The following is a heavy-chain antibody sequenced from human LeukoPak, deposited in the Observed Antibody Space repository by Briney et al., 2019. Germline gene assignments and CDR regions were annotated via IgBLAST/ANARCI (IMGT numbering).Heavy chain of an antibody. Sequence: ASVKVSCKASGYTFTSYGISWVRQAPGQGLEWMGWISACNGNTNYAQKLLGRVTMTTDTSTSTAYMELRSLRSDDTAVYYCARDGYGSGSYLWWFDPWGQGTLVTVSS. V-gene: IGHV1-18*04. CDR1: GYTFTSYG. CDR3: ARDGYGSGSYLWWFDP. CDR2: ISACNGNT. D-gene: IGHD3-10*01. J-gene: IGHJ5*02.